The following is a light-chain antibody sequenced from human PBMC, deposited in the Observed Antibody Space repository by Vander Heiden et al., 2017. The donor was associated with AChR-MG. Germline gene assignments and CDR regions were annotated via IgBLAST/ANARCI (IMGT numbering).Light chain of an antibody. V-gene: IGKV3-11*01. Sequence: EIVLTQSPATLSLSPGERAALSCRASQSVGTYLAWYQQKPGQAPRLLIYDASYRAAGIPVRFSGSGSGTDFTLTISRLEPEDFAIYYCQQRGNWITFGQRTRLEIK. CDR2: DAS. CDR1: QSVGTY. CDR3: QQRGNWIT. J-gene: IGKJ5*01.